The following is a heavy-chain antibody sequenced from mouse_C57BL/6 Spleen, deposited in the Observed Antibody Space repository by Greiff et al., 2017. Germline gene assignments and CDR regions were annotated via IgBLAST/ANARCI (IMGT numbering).Heavy chain of an antibody. D-gene: IGHD1-1*01. CDR1: GYTFTDYE. Sequence: VQLQQSGAELVRPGASVTLSCKASGYTFTDYEMHWVKQTPVHGLEWIGAIDPETGGTAYNQKFKGKAILTADKSSSTAYMELRSLTSEDSAVYYCTRSLTTVVATGAVGFAYWGQGTLVTVSA. CDR3: TRSLTTVVATGAVGFAY. J-gene: IGHJ3*01. CDR2: IDPETGGT. V-gene: IGHV1-15*01.